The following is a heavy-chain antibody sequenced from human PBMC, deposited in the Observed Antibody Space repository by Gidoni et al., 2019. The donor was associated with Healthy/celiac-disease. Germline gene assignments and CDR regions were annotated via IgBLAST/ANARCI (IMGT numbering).Heavy chain of an antibody. CDR3: ARDFPTWDRNIGGYFDY. V-gene: IGHV3-11*01. Sequence: QVQLVESGGGLVKPGGSLRVSCAASGFTFSDYYMSWIRQAPGRWLEWVSYISSSGSTIYYADSVKGRFTISRDNAKNSLYLQMNSLRAEDTAVYYCARDFPTWDRNIGGYFDYWGQGTLVTVSS. D-gene: IGHD3-16*01. CDR1: GFTFSDYY. J-gene: IGHJ4*02. CDR2: ISSSGSTI.